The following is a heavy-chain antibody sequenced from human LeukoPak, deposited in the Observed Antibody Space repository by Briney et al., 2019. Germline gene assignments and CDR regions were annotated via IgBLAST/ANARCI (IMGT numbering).Heavy chain of an antibody. CDR2: IYSGGST. CDR3: ASSGVIYCSGGSCFDY. V-gene: IGHV3-53*01. D-gene: IGHD2-15*01. Sequence: GGSLRLSCAASDFSVGSNYMTWVRQAPGKGLEWVSVIYSGGSTYYADSVKGRFTISRDNSKNTLYLQMNSLRAEDTAVYYCASSGVIYCSGGSCFDYWGQGTLVTVSS. CDR1: DFSVGSNY. J-gene: IGHJ4*03.